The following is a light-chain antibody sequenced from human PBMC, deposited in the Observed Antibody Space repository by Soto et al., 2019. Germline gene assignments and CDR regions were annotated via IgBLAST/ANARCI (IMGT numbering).Light chain of an antibody. CDR2: GAS. V-gene: IGKV3-20*01. J-gene: IGKJ5*01. CDR1: QSVRSNS. CDR3: QQYGSSRIT. Sequence: TQPPATLSLSQVERATLSCRASQSVRSNSLAWYQQKTGQAPRLLIYGASSRATGIPDRFSGSGSGTDFTLTISRLEPEDFAVYYCQQYGSSRITFGQGTRLEIK.